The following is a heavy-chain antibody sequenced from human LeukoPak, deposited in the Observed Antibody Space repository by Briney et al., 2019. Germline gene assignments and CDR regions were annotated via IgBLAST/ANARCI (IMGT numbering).Heavy chain of an antibody. CDR1: GGSISSGGYY. CDR3: ARSFSSWDGHNWFDP. V-gene: IGHV4-30-2*01. Sequence: SETLSLTCTVSGGSISSGGYYWSWIRQPPGKGLEWIGYIYHSGSTYYNPSLKSRVTISVDRSKNQFSLKLSSVTAADTAVYYCARSFSSWDGHNWFDPWGQGTLVTVSS. D-gene: IGHD6-13*01. CDR2: IYHSGST. J-gene: IGHJ5*02.